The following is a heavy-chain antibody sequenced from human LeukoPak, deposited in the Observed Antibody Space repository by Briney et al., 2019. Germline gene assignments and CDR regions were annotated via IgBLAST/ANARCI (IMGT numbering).Heavy chain of an antibody. CDR1: GGSISSGGYY. V-gene: IGHV4-31*03. Sequence: PSQTLSLTCTVSGGSISSGGYYWSWIRQHPGKGLEWIGYIYYSGSTNYNPSLKSRVTISVDTSKDQFSLKLSSVTAADTAVYYCARHVKYQLPRRYYYYGMDVWGQGTTVTVSS. J-gene: IGHJ6*02. D-gene: IGHD2-2*01. CDR3: ARHVKYQLPRRYYYYGMDV. CDR2: IYYSGST.